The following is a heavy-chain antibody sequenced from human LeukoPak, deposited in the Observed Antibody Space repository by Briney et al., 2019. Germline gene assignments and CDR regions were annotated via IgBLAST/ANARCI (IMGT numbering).Heavy chain of an antibody. J-gene: IGHJ4*02. D-gene: IGHD4-17*01. Sequence: PGGSLRLSCAASGFTFSSYAKSWVRQAPGKGLEWVSAISGSGGSTYYADSVKGRFTISRDNSKNTLYLQMNSLRAEDTAVDYCSKLDYGDSVLGYWGQGTLVTVSS. CDR3: SKLDYGDSVLGY. CDR2: ISGSGGST. V-gene: IGHV3-23*01. CDR1: GFTFSSYA.